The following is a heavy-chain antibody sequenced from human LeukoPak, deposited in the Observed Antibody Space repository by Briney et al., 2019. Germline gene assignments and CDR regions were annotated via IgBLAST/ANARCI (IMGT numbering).Heavy chain of an antibody. J-gene: IGHJ2*01. D-gene: IGHD2-21*02. Sequence: PGGSLRLSCTASGFTFGDYAMSWVRQAPGKGLEWVANIKQDGSEKYYVDSVKGRFTISRDNAKNSLYLQMNSLRAEDTAVYYCAREGFSGDDGIGYFDLWGRGTLVTVSS. CDR1: GFTFGDYA. V-gene: IGHV3-7*01. CDR3: AREGFSGDDGIGYFDL. CDR2: IKQDGSEK.